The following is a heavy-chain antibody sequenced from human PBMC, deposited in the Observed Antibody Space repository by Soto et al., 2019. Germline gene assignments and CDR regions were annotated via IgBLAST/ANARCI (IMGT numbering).Heavy chain of an antibody. V-gene: IGHV3-23*01. D-gene: IGHD2-2*02. CDR2: ISGSGGST. CDR1: GFTFSSYA. CDR3: AKEGYCSSTSCYRHYYYYMDV. J-gene: IGHJ6*03. Sequence: GGSLRLSCAASGFTFSSYAMSWVRQAPGKGLEWVSAISGSGGSTYYADSVKGRFTISRDNSKNTLYLQMNSLRAEDTAVYYCAKEGYCSSTSCYRHYYYYMDVWGKGTTVTVSS.